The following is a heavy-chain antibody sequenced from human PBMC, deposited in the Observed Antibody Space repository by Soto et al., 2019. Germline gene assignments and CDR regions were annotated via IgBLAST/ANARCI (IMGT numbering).Heavy chain of an antibody. CDR1: GFTVSSNY. D-gene: IGHD3-10*01. CDR3: ARGSGGSGRSYYYGLDV. V-gene: IGHV3-66*01. J-gene: IGHJ6*02. Sequence: PGESLRLSCVASGFTVSSNYMSWVRQAPGKGREWVSIIYRTTNTYYVNSEKGRFTIYRDNSQNTLYLQMNSLRAEDTAVYYCARGSGGSGRSYYYGLDVWGQGT. CDR2: IYRTTNT.